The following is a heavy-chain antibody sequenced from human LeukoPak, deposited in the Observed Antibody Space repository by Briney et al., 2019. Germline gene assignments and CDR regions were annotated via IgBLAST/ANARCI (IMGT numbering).Heavy chain of an antibody. D-gene: IGHD3-16*01. CDR2: INHSGST. Sequence: SETLSLTCAVYGGSFSGYYWSWIRQPPGKGLEWIGEINHSGSTSYNPSLKSRVTISVDTSKNQFSLKLSSVTAADTAVYYCARGPLGYFQHWGQGTLVTVSS. V-gene: IGHV4-34*01. CDR3: ARGPLGYFQH. J-gene: IGHJ1*01. CDR1: GGSFSGYY.